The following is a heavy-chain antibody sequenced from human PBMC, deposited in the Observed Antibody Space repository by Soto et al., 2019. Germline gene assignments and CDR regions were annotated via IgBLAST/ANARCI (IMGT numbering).Heavy chain of an antibody. V-gene: IGHV3-23*01. CDR2: IGGSGGTT. J-gene: IGHJ4*02. CDR1: GFTFSSYA. D-gene: IGHD2-21*02. Sequence: EVQLLESGGGFVQPGGSLRLSCAASGFTFSSYAMSWVRQTPGMGLEWVSAIGGSGGTTYYADSVKGRFTISRDNSTNTLYLQMNSLRAEDTAVYYCAKNCGGDCYTNFDFWGQGTLVTVSS. CDR3: AKNCGGDCYTNFDF.